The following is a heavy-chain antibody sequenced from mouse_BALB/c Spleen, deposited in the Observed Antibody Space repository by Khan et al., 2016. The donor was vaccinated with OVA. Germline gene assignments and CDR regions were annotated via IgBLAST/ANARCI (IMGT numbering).Heavy chain of an antibody. V-gene: IGHV1-7*01. Sequence: QVQLQQSGAELANPGASVKMSCKSSGYTFSVYWIYWLKQRPGQGLEWIGYINPSSGYSDYNKRFKDKATLTADKSSTTAYMQLSSLTSEDSGVYFGARRSFDGDLWYFDVWGAGTTVTVS. CDR2: INPSSGYS. D-gene: IGHD2-13*01. J-gene: IGHJ1*01. CDR3: ARRSFDGDLWYFDV. CDR1: GYTFSVYW.